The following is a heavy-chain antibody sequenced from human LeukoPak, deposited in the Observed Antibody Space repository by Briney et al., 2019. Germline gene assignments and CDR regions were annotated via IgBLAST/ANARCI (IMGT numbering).Heavy chain of an antibody. Sequence: PGGSLRLSCAASGFTFSSYGMHWVRQAPGKGLEWVAVISYDGSNKYYADSVKGRFTISRDNSKNTLYLQMNSLRAEDTAVYYCAKMLDSSPPRDYWGQGTLVTVSS. J-gene: IGHJ4*02. V-gene: IGHV3-30*18. CDR2: ISYDGSNK. CDR3: AKMLDSSPPRDY. D-gene: IGHD6-13*01. CDR1: GFTFSSYG.